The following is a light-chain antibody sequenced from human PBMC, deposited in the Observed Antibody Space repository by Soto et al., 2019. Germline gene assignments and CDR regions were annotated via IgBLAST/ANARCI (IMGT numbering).Light chain of an antibody. CDR3: QQYGSSPP. CDR1: QSFRGL. V-gene: IGKV3-20*01. J-gene: IGKJ5*01. Sequence: EVVLTQSPVTLSLSPGERATLSCRASQSFRGLLAWYQQKPGQAPRLLIYDAYNRATGIPPRFSGSGSGTHFTLTITRLEPEDFAVYYCQQYGSSPPFGQGTRLEIK. CDR2: DAY.